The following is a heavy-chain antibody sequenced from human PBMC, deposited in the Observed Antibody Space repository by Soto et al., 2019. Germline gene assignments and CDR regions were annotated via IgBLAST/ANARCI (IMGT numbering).Heavy chain of an antibody. CDR1: GYTFTSYG. Sequence: GASVKVSCKASGYTFTSYGISWVRQAPGQGLEWMGWISAYNGNTNYAQKLQGRVTMTTDTSTSTAYMELRSLRSDDTAVYYCARSPTSQYYYDSSGYYPYFDYWGQGTLVTVSS. CDR2: ISAYNGNT. D-gene: IGHD3-22*01. CDR3: ARSPTSQYYYDSSGYYPYFDY. V-gene: IGHV1-18*01. J-gene: IGHJ4*02.